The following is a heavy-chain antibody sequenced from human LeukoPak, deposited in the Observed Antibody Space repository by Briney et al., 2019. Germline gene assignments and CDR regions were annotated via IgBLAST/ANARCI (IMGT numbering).Heavy chain of an antibody. J-gene: IGHJ4*02. V-gene: IGHV3-21*01. D-gene: IGHD6-13*01. CDR1: GFTFSNAW. CDR3: ARVKWLSAAGTEGNFDY. CDR2: ITSSSSYI. Sequence: PGGSLRLSCAASGFTFSNAWMSWVRQAPGRGLGWVSSITSSSSYIYYADSVKGRFTISRDNARNSLYLQMDSLRAEDTAVYYCARVKWLSAAGTEGNFDYWGQGTLVTVSS.